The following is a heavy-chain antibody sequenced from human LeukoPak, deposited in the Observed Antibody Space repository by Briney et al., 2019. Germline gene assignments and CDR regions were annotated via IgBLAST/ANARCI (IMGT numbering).Heavy chain of an antibody. CDR3: ARYPPRSEQWPAGFDP. D-gene: IGHD6-19*01. CDR2: INPNSGDT. CDR1: GYTFTGYY. J-gene: IGHJ5*02. V-gene: IGHV1-2*02. Sequence: GASVKVSCKASGYTFTGYYMHWVRQAPGQGLEWMGWINPNSGDTNYAQKFQGRVTMTRDTSISTAYMELSRLRSDDTAVYYCARYPPRSEQWPAGFDPWGQGTLVTVSS.